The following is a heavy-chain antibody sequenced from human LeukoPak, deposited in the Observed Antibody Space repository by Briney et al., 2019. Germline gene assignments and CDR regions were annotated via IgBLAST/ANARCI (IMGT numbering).Heavy chain of an antibody. Sequence: PGGSLRLSCVASGYTFSPYWMSWVRQTPGKGLEWVASISDGGSATYHVDSVRGRFTISRDDAKNSLFLQMNDLKADDTAVYYCTRENYVPDSWGQGTLVTVSS. CDR2: ISDGGSAT. CDR1: GYTFSPYW. D-gene: IGHD3-10*02. CDR3: TRENYVPDS. V-gene: IGHV3-7*03. J-gene: IGHJ4*02.